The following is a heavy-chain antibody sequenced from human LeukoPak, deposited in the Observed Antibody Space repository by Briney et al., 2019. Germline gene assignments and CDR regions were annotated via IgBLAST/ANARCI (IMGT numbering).Heavy chain of an antibody. D-gene: IGHD4-17*01. V-gene: IGHV4-30-4*07. J-gene: IGHJ4*02. CDR2: IYYSGST. CDR3: ARQNYGDHTWDY. Sequence: SQTLSLTCAVSGGSISSGGYSWSWIRQPPGKGLEWIGYIYYSGSTNYNPSLKSRVTISVDTSKNQFSLKLSSVTAADTAVYCCARQNYGDHTWDYWGQGTLVTVSS. CDR1: GGSISSGGYS.